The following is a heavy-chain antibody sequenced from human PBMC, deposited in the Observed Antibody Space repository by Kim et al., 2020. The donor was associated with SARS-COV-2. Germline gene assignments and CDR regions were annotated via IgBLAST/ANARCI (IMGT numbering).Heavy chain of an antibody. Sequence: AQKFQGRVTITADESTSTAYMELSSLRSEDTAVYYCARGGAPNDSDAFDIWGQGTMVTVSS. J-gene: IGHJ3*02. V-gene: IGHV1-69*01. D-gene: IGHD2-8*01. CDR3: ARGGAPNDSDAFDI.